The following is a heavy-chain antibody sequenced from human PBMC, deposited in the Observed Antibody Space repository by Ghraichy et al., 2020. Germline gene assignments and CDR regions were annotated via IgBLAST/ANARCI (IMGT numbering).Heavy chain of an antibody. CDR1: GFIFSGYG. D-gene: IGHD6-19*01. V-gene: IGHV3-33*01. Sequence: GGSLRLSCAASGFIFSGYGMHWVRQAPGKGLEWVALIWFDGSNKYYVDSVKGRFTISRDNSKNTLYLQMNSLRADDTAVYYCARGVKVVGGWSWIDPWGQGTLVTVSS. J-gene: IGHJ5*02. CDR2: IWFDGSNK. CDR3: ARGVKVVGGWSWIDP.